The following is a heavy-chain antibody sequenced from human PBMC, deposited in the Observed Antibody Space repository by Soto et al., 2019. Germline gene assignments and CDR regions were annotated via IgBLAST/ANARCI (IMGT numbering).Heavy chain of an antibody. CDR2: IDWDDDK. CDR3: AGTRGYYDILTGYYPDLYYFDY. D-gene: IGHD3-9*01. Sequence: SGPTLVNPTQTLTLTCTFSGFSLSTSGMCVSWIRQPPGKALEWLALIDWDDDKYYSTSLKTRLTISKDTSKNQVVLTMTNMDPVDTATYYCAGTRGYYDILTGYYPDLYYFDYWGQGTLVTVSS. J-gene: IGHJ4*02. V-gene: IGHV2-70*01. CDR1: GFSLSTSGMC.